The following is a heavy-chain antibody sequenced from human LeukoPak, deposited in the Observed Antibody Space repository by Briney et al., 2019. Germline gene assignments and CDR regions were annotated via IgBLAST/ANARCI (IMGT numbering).Heavy chain of an antibody. CDR3: ARSQTTASRLIRSREFDP. Sequence: ASVKVSCKASGYTFTSYDINWVRQATGQGREWMGWMNPNSGNTGYAQKFQGRVTMTRNTSISTAYMELSSLKSEDTAVYYCARSQTTASRLIRSREFDPWGQGTLVTVSS. V-gene: IGHV1-8*01. D-gene: IGHD6-6*01. CDR2: MNPNSGNT. J-gene: IGHJ5*02. CDR1: GYTFTSYD.